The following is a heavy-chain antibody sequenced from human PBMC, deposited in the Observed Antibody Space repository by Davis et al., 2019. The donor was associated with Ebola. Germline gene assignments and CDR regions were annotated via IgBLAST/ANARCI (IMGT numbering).Heavy chain of an antibody. D-gene: IGHD6-13*01. CDR3: ARGSGIAAADLFFRYYYYGMDV. CDR1: GYTFTGYY. V-gene: IGHV1-2*04. J-gene: IGHJ6*02. Sequence: ASVKVSCKASGYTFTGYYMHWVRQAPGQGLEWMGWINPNSGGTNYAQKFQGWVTMTRDTSISTAYMELSRLRSYDTAVYYCARGSGIAAADLFFRYYYYGMDVWGQGTTVTVSS. CDR2: INPNSGGT.